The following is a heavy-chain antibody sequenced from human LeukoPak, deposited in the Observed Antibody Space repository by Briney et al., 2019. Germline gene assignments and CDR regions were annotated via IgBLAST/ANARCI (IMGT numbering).Heavy chain of an antibody. D-gene: IGHD3-10*01. Sequence: GSLRLSCAASGFTFSSYEMNWVRQAPGKGLEWVAFIRYDGSNKYYADSVKGRFTISRDNSKNTLYLQMNSLRAEDTAVYYCAKGFGSGSYYLDYWGQGTLVTVSS. V-gene: IGHV3-30*02. CDR3: AKGFGSGSYYLDY. CDR2: IRYDGSNK. J-gene: IGHJ4*02. CDR1: GFTFSSYE.